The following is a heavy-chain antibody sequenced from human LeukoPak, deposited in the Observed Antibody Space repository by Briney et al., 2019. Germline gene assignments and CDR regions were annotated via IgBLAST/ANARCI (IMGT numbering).Heavy chain of an antibody. CDR3: ARATTVVTGWFDP. D-gene: IGHD4-23*01. Sequence: GASVKVSCKASGYTFTGYYMHWVRQAPGQGLEWMGWINPNSGGTNYAQKFQGRVTMTRDTSISTAYMELSRLRSDDTAVYYCARATTVVTGWFDPWGQGTLVTVSS. CDR1: GYTFTGYY. J-gene: IGHJ5*02. V-gene: IGHV1-2*02. CDR2: INPNSGGT.